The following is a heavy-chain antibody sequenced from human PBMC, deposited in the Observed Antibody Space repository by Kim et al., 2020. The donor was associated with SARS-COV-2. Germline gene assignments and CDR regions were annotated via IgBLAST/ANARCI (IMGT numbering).Heavy chain of an antibody. J-gene: IGHJ4*02. CDR2: IYYSGST. V-gene: IGHV4-39*01. CDR3: ARQYDMLTGYPAYYFDY. Sequence: SETLSLTCTVSGGSISSSSYYWGWIRQPPGKGLEWIGSIYYSGSTYYNPSLKSRVTISVDTSKNQFSLKLSSVTAADTAVYYCARQYDMLTGYPAYYFDYWGQGTLVTVSS. CDR1: GGSISSSSYY. D-gene: IGHD3-9*01.